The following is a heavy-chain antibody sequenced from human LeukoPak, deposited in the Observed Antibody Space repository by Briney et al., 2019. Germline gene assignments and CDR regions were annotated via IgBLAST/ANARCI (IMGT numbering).Heavy chain of an antibody. CDR1: GFTFSTYD. CDR2: ISSSSRTI. J-gene: IGHJ5*02. V-gene: IGHV3-48*01. Sequence: QTGGSLRLSCAASGFTFSTYDMNWVRQAPRKGLEWVSYISSSSRTISYADSVKGRFTISRDNAKNSLYLQMNSLRAEDTAVYYCAKGAAGWIAVAGTGWFDPWGQGTLVTVSS. D-gene: IGHD6-19*01. CDR3: AKGAAGWIAVAGTGWFDP.